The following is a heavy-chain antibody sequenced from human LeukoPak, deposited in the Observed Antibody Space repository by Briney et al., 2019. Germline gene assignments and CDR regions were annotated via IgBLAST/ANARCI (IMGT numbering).Heavy chain of an antibody. D-gene: IGHD3-16*01. CDR2: MYYSGST. V-gene: IGHV4-59*01. CDR3: ARVIMIVFGRGHYFDY. J-gene: IGHJ4*02. CDR1: GGSFSSYY. Sequence: SETLSLTCTVSGGSFSSYYWSWIRQPPGKGLEWIGFMYYSGSTNYNPSLKSRVTISVGTSKNQFSLKLSSVTAADTAVYCCARVIMIVFGRGHYFDYWGQGTLVTVSS.